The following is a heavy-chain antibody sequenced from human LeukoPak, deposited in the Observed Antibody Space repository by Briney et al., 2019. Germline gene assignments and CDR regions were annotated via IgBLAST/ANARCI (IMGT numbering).Heavy chain of an antibody. CDR3: ARIPAAKDYFDY. V-gene: IGHV1-8*03. Sequence: VKVSCKASGYTFTSYDINWVRQATGQGLEWMGWMNPNSGNTGYAQKFQGRVTITRNTSISTAYMELSSLRSEDTAVYYCARIPAAKDYFDYWGQGTLVTVSS. CDR2: MNPNSGNT. J-gene: IGHJ4*02. D-gene: IGHD2-2*01. CDR1: GYTFTSYD.